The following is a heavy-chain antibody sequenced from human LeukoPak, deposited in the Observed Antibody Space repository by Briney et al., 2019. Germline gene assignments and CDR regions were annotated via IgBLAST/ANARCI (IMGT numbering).Heavy chain of an antibody. J-gene: IGHJ5*02. Sequence: GGSLRLSCAASGFTFSNAWMSWVRQAPGKGLEWVGRIKSKIDGGTIDYSAPVRGRFTISRDDSKNTLYLQMNSLKIEDTAVYYCTTMMVAASYPWGQGTLVTVSS. D-gene: IGHD2-15*01. CDR3: TTMMVAASYP. V-gene: IGHV3-15*01. CDR1: GFTFSNAW. CDR2: IKSKIDGGTI.